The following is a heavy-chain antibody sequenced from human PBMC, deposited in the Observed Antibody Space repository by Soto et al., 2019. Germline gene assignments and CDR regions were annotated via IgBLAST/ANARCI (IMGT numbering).Heavy chain of an antibody. Sequence: ETLSRTCTVSDGSISNFYWSWIRQPPGKGLEWIGYISSSGNTNYNPSLKSRVSISVDTSKNQFSLNLTSVTAADTAVYYCARAPMVLTRSYFDSWGQGTQVTVYS. CDR1: DGSISNFY. CDR3: ARAPMVLTRSYFDS. D-gene: IGHD3-22*01. J-gene: IGHJ4*02. CDR2: ISSSGNT. V-gene: IGHV4-59*01.